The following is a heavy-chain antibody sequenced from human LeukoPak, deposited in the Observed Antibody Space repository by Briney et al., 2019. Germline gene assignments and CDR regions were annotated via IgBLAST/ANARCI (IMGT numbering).Heavy chain of an antibody. CDR1: GFTFSDYY. Sequence: GGSLRLSCAASGFTFSDYYMSWIRLAPGKGLEWVSYISSSGSTKYYADSAKGRFTISRDNAKNSLYLQMNSLRAEDTAVYYCARSTTGTHNWFDPWGQGTLVTVSS. CDR2: ISSSGSTK. CDR3: ARSTTGTHNWFDP. D-gene: IGHD1-1*01. J-gene: IGHJ5*02. V-gene: IGHV3-11*04.